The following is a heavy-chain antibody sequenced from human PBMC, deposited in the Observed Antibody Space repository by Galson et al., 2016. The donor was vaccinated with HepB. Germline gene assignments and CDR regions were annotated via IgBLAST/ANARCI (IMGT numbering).Heavy chain of an antibody. CDR2: ISRTSSYT. D-gene: IGHD3-3*01. CDR1: GFRFSDYS. J-gene: IGHJ5*02. CDR3: ARDTKDFWP. Sequence: LRLSCAAAGFRFSDYSMNWVRQAPGKGPEWVSSISRTSSYTHYADSVMGRFTISRDNAKKSLYLEMNSLRAEDTAVYYCARDTKDFWPWGQGTLVTVSS. V-gene: IGHV3-21*01.